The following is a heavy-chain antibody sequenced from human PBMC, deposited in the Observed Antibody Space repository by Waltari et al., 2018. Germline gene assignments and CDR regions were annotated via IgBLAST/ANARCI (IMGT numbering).Heavy chain of an antibody. CDR2: IYSGGST. V-gene: IGHV3-53*02. CDR1: GFTVGSNY. D-gene: IGHD3-22*01. Sequence: EVQLVETGGGLIKPGGSLRLSCAASGFTVGSNYMSWVRQATGMGVKVVAVIYSGGSTYYSDSVKGRFTISRENSKNTLYLQMNSLRAEDTAVYYCARSHYYESSGYWTIDAFDIWGQGTMVTVSS. CDR3: ARSHYYESSGYWTIDAFDI. J-gene: IGHJ3*02.